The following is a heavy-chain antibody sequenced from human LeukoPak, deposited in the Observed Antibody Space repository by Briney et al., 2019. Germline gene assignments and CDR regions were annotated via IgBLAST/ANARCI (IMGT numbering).Heavy chain of an antibody. CDR1: GGSFSEYA. J-gene: IGHJ6*03. V-gene: IGHV1-69*05. CDR2: IIPTFGPA. D-gene: IGHD5-18*01. Sequence: GASVKVSCKASGGSFSEYAISWVRQAPGQGPEWMGGIIPTFGPANYAQKFQGRVTITTDEFTSTVYMELSSLRSEDTAVYYCGSAISGYSSGYIHYYFYMDVWGKGTTATVSS. CDR3: GSAISGYSSGYIHYYFYMDV.